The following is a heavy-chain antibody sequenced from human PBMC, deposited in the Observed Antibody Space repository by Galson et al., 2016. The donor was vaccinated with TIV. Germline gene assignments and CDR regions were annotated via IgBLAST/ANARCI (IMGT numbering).Heavy chain of an antibody. V-gene: IGHV7-4-1*02. CDR2: INTNTGNP. D-gene: IGHD2-2*01. CDR1: GYTFTKYA. CDR3: ARDRYCSSVSCSFDNNWFDP. Sequence: SVKVSCKASGYTFTKYAMNWVRQAPGQRLEWMGWINTNTGNPTYAQGFTGRFVFSLDTSVSAAYLQISSLKAEDTAVYYCARDRYCSSVSCSFDNNWFDPWVQGTRVTVSS. J-gene: IGHJ5*02.